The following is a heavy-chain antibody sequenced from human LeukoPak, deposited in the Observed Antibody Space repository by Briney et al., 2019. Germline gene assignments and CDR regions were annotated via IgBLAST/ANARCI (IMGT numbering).Heavy chain of an antibody. J-gene: IGHJ4*02. CDR2: IHYSGGT. Sequence: SETLSPTCTVSGASISRYYWSWIRQPPGKGLEWIGCIHYSGGTNYNASLRSRVAMSLDTSKNQFSLRLRSVTAADTALYFCAGGGYCSSSSCFAPLFDWWGQGTLVTVSS. CDR1: GASISRYY. V-gene: IGHV4-59*01. D-gene: IGHD2-2*01. CDR3: AGGGYCSSSSCFAPLFDW.